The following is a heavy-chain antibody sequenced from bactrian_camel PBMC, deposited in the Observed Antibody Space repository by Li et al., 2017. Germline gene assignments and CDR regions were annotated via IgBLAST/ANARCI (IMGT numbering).Heavy chain of an antibody. Sequence: DAQLVESGGGLAQPGGSLRLSCRASGNTGSDYCMGWFRQAPGKEREGVAAISSGGHATTYDDSMKGRFTISQDMTKTTVKLQMSDLKPEDTATYYCAAK. V-gene: IGHV3S40*01. J-gene: IGHJ7*01. CDR1: GNTGSDYC. CDR2: ISSGGHAT.